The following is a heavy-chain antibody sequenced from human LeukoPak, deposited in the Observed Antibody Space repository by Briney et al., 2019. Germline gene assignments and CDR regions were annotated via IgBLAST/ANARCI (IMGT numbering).Heavy chain of an antibody. CDR3: ARDQAKY. CDR1: GFSFSDYG. CDR2: IRYDGNFK. Sequence: QSGGSLRLSCAASGFSFSDYGMHWVRQPPGKGLEWVAFIRYDGNFKQYADSVEGRFTISRDNSKNTLYLQMNSLRPEDTAVYYCARDQAKYWGQGTLVTVSS. J-gene: IGHJ4*02. V-gene: IGHV3-30*02.